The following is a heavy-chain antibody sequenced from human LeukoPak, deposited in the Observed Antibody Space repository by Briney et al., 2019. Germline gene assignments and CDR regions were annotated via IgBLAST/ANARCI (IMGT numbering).Heavy chain of an antibody. J-gene: IGHJ4*02. Sequence: GGALRLSCAASGFTFSSYSLNWVRQAPGKGLEWVSYINSSSSSIYYADSVKGRFTISRDNAKNSLYLQMNSLRAEDTAMYYCARDYCSGGRCYSVDYWGQGTLVTVSS. D-gene: IGHD2-15*01. CDR1: GFTFSSYS. CDR2: INSSSSSI. CDR3: ARDYCSGGRCYSVDY. V-gene: IGHV3-48*04.